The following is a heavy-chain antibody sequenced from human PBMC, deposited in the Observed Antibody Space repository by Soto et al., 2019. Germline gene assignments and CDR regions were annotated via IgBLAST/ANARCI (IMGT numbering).Heavy chain of an antibody. CDR3: ARAQGVRGVIIVRPYYYGMGV. CDR1: GGTFSSYA. V-gene: IGHV1-69*13. D-gene: IGHD3-10*01. Sequence: SVKVSCKASGGTFSSYAISWVRQAPGQGLEWMGGIIPIFGTANYAQKFQGRVTITADESTSTAYMELSSLRSEDTAVDYCARAQGVRGVIIVRPYYYGMGVWGKGTTVTVS. CDR2: IIPIFGTA. J-gene: IGHJ6*04.